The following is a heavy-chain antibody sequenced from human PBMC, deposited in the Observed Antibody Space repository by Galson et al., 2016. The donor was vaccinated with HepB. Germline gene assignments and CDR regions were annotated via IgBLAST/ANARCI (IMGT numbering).Heavy chain of an antibody. CDR3: AKGRISSGYYLPFDY. V-gene: IGHV3-30*18. Sequence: SLRLSCAASGFIFSSYGMHWVRQAPGKGQEWVAVISYDGSKKYYADSVKGRFTVSRDNSKNTLYLQMNSLRAEDTAVYYCAKGRISSGYYLPFDYWGQGTLVTVSS. CDR1: GFIFSSYG. J-gene: IGHJ4*02. CDR2: ISYDGSKK. D-gene: IGHD3-22*01.